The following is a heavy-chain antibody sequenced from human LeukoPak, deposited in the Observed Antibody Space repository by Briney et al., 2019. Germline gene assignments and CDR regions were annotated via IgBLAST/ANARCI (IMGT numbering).Heavy chain of an antibody. V-gene: IGHV3-23*01. J-gene: IGHJ4*02. CDR2: ISGSGETT. D-gene: IGHD1-26*01. CDR3: AKDRGMVGASVRAFDY. Sequence: GGSLRLSRAASGFTFSNYWMHWVRHAPGKGLVWVSVISGSGETTYYADSVKGRFTISRDNSQNTLYLQMSSLRGEDTALYYCAKDRGMVGASVRAFDYWGQGTLVTVSS. CDR1: GFTFSNYW.